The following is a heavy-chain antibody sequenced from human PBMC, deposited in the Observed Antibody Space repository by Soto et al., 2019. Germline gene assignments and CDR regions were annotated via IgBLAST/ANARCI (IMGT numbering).Heavy chain of an antibody. CDR1: GVTFSSYA. J-gene: IGHJ6*02. Sequence: SVKVSCKASGVTFSSYAISWVRQSPGQGLEWMGGIIPIFGTANYAQKFQGRVTITADESTSTAYMELSSLRSEDTAVYYCARGKYYYDSSGYYRFLPKNKSYYYYGMDVWGQGTTVTVSS. CDR2: IIPIFGTA. D-gene: IGHD3-22*01. CDR3: ARGKYYYDSSGYYRFLPKNKSYYYYGMDV. V-gene: IGHV1-69*13.